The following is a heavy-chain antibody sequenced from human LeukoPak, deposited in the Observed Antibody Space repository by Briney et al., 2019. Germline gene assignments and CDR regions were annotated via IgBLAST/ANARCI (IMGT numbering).Heavy chain of an antibody. CDR1: GGSISSYY. Sequence: SETVSLTCTVSGGSISSYYWSWIRQPPGKGLEWIGYIYYSGSTNYNPSLKSRVTISVDTSKNQFSLKLSSVTAADTAVYYCARVSAASFDYWGQGTLVTVSS. V-gene: IGHV4-59*01. CDR3: ARVSAASFDY. J-gene: IGHJ4*02. D-gene: IGHD6-13*01. CDR2: IYYSGST.